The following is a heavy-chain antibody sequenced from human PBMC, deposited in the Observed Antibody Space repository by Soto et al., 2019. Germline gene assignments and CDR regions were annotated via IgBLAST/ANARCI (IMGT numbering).Heavy chain of an antibody. CDR3: AKDHIGVVVAAASCYFDY. V-gene: IGHV3-23*01. Sequence: EVQLLESGGGLVQPGGSLSLSCAASGFTFSSYAMRWVRQAPGKGLEWVAAISGSGGSTYYADSVNGRFTISRDNSKNTLYLQMNSLRAEDTAVYYCAKDHIGVVVAAASCYFDYWGQGTLVTVSS. CDR1: GFTFSSYA. CDR2: ISGSGGST. J-gene: IGHJ4*02. D-gene: IGHD2-15*01.